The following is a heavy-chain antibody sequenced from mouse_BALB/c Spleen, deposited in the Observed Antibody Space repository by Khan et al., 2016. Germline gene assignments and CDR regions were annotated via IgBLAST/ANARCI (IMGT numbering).Heavy chain of an antibody. CDR2: IDPESGDT. J-gene: IGHJ2*01. Sequence: VQLKQSGAELVRSGASVKLSCTASAFNIKDYYIHWVKQRPEQGLEWIGWIDPESGDTEYVPKFQGKATVTADTYSNTAYLQLSSLTSEDSAVYYCNAIYYGNYIYFDYWGQGTTLTVSS. CDR1: AFNIKDYY. CDR3: NAIYYGNYIYFDY. D-gene: IGHD2-1*01. V-gene: IGHV14-4*02.